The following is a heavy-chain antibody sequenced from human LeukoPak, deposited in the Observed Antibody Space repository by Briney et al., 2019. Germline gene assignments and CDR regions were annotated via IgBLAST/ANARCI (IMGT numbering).Heavy chain of an antibody. D-gene: IGHD6-13*01. V-gene: IGHV3-33*01. CDR1: GFTFSSYG. J-gene: IGHJ4*02. Sequence: GGSLRLSCAASGFTFSSYGMHWVRQAPGKALEWVAVIWYDGSNKYYADSVKGRFTISRDNSKNTLYLQMNSLRAEDTAVYYCASPSTAGSSWYPSLDYWGQGTLVTVSS. CDR3: ASPSTAGSSWYPSLDY. CDR2: IWYDGSNK.